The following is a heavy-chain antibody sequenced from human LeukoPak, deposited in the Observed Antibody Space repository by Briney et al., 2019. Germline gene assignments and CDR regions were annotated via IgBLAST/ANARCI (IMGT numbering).Heavy chain of an antibody. Sequence: SETLSLTCTVYGGSFSGYYWSWIRQPPGKGLEWIGEINHSGSTNYNPSLKSRVIISVDTSKNQFSLNLSSVTAADTAVYYCARGLARLGNRHWGQGTLVTVSS. CDR1: GGSFSGYY. D-gene: IGHD7-27*01. CDR2: INHSGST. J-gene: IGHJ4*02. CDR3: ARGLARLGNRH. V-gene: IGHV4-34*01.